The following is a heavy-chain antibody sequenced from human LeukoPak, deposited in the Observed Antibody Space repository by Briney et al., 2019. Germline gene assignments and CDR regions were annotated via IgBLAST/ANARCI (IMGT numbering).Heavy chain of an antibody. Sequence: ASVKVSCKASGYTFTSYGISWVRQAPGQGLEWMGWISAYNGNTNYAQKLQGRVTMTTDTSTSTAYMELRSLRSDDTAVYYCARGRVLGIVVVIVGAFDIWGQGTMVTVSS. V-gene: IGHV1-18*01. D-gene: IGHD3-22*01. J-gene: IGHJ3*02. CDR1: GYTFTSYG. CDR2: ISAYNGNT. CDR3: ARGRVLGIVVVIVGAFDI.